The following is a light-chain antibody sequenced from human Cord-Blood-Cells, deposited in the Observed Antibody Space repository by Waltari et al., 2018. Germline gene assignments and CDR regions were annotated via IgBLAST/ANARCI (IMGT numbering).Light chain of an antibody. J-gene: IGKJ2*01. Sequence: DIQMTQSPSSLPASVGDRVTITCRASQSISSYLNWYEQKPGKAPKLLIYAASSLQSGVPSRFSGSGSGTDFTLTISSLQPEDFATYYCRQSYSTPYTFGQGTKLEIK. CDR3: RQSYSTPYT. CDR1: QSISSY. CDR2: AAS. V-gene: IGKV1-39*01.